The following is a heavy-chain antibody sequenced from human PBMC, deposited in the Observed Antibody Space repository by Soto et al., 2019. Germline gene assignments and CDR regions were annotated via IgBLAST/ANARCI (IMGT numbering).Heavy chain of an antibody. CDR3: AKDGVYSGSYYGYYFDY. V-gene: IGHV3-23*01. CDR1: GFTFTNYA. Sequence: GGSLRLSCAASGFTFTNYAMSWVRQAPGKGLEWVSTMSNSGGSTQHADSVKGRFTISRDNSKNTLYLQMNSLTAEDTAVYYCAKDGVYSGSYYGYYFDYWGQGTLVTVSS. CDR2: MSNSGGST. D-gene: IGHD1-26*01. J-gene: IGHJ4*02.